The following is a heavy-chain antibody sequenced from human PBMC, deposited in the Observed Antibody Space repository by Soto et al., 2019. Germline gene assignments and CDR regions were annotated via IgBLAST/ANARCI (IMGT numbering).Heavy chain of an antibody. Sequence: PSETLSLTCTVSGGSISNYYWSWIRQPPGNELEWIVYIYYNGLTNYNPSLKSRVTVSVNTSNDQFSLTFTSVTAADSAVYNCARGRRYYYDNTGPFYFEHWGQGTLVTVSS. J-gene: IGHJ4*02. D-gene: IGHD3-22*01. CDR2: IYYNGLT. CDR1: GGSISNYY. CDR3: ARGRRYYYDNTGPFYFEH. V-gene: IGHV4-59*01.